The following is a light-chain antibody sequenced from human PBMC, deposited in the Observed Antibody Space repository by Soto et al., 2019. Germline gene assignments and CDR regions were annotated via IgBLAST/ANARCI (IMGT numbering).Light chain of an antibody. Sequence: QSALTQPPSVSGSPGQSITISCAGTTNDIGSYNYVSWFQQHPGEAPKLIIFDVTHRPAGVSTRFSGSKSGNTASLTISGLRSEDEAVYSCSSYKVSPNRRVFGGGTKLTVL. CDR2: DVT. CDR3: SSYKVSPNRRV. CDR1: TNDIGSYNY. V-gene: IGLV2-14*03. J-gene: IGLJ3*02.